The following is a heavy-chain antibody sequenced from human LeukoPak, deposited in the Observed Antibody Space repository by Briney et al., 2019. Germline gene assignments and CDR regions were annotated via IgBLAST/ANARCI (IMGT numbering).Heavy chain of an antibody. V-gene: IGHV3-21*01. D-gene: IGHD3-22*01. J-gene: IGHJ6*02. CDR2: ISSSSSYI. CDR3: ARIYDSSGYYYLTNYYGMDV. Sequence: GGSLRLSCAASGFTFSSYSMNWVRQAPGKGLEWVSSISSSSSYIYYADSVKDRFTISRDNAKNSLYLQMNSLRAEDTAVYYCARIYDSSGYYYLTNYYGMDVWGQGTTVTVSS. CDR1: GFTFSSYS.